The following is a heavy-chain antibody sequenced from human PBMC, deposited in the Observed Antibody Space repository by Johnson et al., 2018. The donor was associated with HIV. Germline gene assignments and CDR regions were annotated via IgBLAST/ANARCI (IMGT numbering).Heavy chain of an antibody. Sequence: QVQLVESGGGVVQPGRSLRLSCAASGFTFSSYGMHWVRQAPGKGLEWVAVISYDGSNKYYADSVKGRFTISRDNSKNTLYLQMNSLRAEDTAVYYCASREPKLGGYAFDIWGQGTMVTVSS. J-gene: IGHJ3*02. CDR1: GFTFSSYG. D-gene: IGHD1-14*01. CDR3: ASREPKLGGYAFDI. CDR2: ISYDGSNK. V-gene: IGHV3-30*03.